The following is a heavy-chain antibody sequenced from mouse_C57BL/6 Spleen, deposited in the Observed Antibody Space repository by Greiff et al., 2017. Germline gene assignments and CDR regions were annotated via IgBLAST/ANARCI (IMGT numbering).Heavy chain of an antibody. Sequence: QVQLQQSGPELVKPGASVKISCKASGYSFTSYYIHWVKQRPGQGLEWIGWIYPGSGNTKYNEKVKGKATLTADTSSSTAYMQISGLTSEDSAVYYCAREEEGYFAYWGQGTLVTVSA. J-gene: IGHJ3*01. CDR3: AREEEGYFAY. CDR1: GYSFTSYY. V-gene: IGHV1-66*01. CDR2: IYPGSGNT. D-gene: IGHD2-2*01.